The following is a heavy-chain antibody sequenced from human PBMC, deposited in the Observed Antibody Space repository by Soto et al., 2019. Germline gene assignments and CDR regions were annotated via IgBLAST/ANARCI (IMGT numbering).Heavy chain of an antibody. CDR3: ARGSQGGDSSGQVDAFDI. CDR2: ISYDGSNK. Sequence: QVQLVESGGGVVQPGRSLRLSCAASGFTFSSYAMHWVRQAPGKGLEWVAVISYDGSNKYYADSVKGRFTISRDKSKNTLYLQMNILRAEDTAVYYCARGSQGGDSSGQVDAFDISGQGTMATVSS. CDR1: GFTFSSYA. V-gene: IGHV3-30-3*01. J-gene: IGHJ3*02. D-gene: IGHD3-22*01.